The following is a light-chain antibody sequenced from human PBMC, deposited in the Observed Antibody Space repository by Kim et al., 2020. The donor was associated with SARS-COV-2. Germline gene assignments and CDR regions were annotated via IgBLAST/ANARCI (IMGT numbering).Light chain of an antibody. J-gene: IGKJ1*01. CDR2: VGF. V-gene: IGKV2-28*01. CDR3: MQGLQTLRT. CDR1: QSLLHSNGENY. Sequence: PDSMYCRSTQSLLHSNGENYFDWYVQKPGQSVQRLIYVGFKRAYGVHDRFSGSVSGTDFTLKISRVQAEVVGMYYCMQGLQTLRTFGQGTKVDIK.